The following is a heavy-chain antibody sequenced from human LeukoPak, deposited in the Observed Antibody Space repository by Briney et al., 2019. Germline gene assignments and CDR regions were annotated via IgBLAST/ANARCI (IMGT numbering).Heavy chain of an antibody. CDR1: GYSFTSYW. D-gene: IGHD2-15*01. Sequence: GESLKISCKGSGYSFTSYWIGWVRQMPGKGLEWMGIIYPGDSDTRYSPSFQGQVTISADKSISTAYLQWSSLKASDTAMYYCAGLQGYCSGGSCLKKYFQHWGQGTLVTVSS. J-gene: IGHJ1*01. CDR2: IYPGDSDT. V-gene: IGHV5-51*01. CDR3: AGLQGYCSGGSCLKKYFQH.